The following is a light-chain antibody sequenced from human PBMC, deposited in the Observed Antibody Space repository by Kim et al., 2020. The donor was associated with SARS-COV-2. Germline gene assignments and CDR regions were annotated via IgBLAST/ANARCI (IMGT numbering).Light chain of an antibody. CDR1: QSVSRNY. J-gene: IGKJ2*01. Sequence: SLSPGEGATLSCRASQSVSRNYLAWYQQKPGQAPRLLIYDASSRATGIPERFSGSGSGTDFTLTISRLEPEDFAVYYCQQYGSSQTFGQGTKLEIK. V-gene: IGKV3-20*01. CDR3: QQYGSSQT. CDR2: DAS.